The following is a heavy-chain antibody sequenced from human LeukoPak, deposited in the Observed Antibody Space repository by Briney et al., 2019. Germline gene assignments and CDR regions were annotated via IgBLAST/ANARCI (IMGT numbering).Heavy chain of an antibody. CDR2: INPSGGST. D-gene: IGHD5-12*01. J-gene: IGHJ4*02. CDR3: LGYSGYDQGDY. V-gene: IGHV1-46*01. CDR1: GYTFTSYY. Sequence: ASVKVSCKASGYTFTSYYMHWVRQAPGQGLEWMGIINPSGGSTSYAQKFQGRVTMTRDTSTSTVYMELSSLRSEDTAVYYCLGYSGYDQGDYWGQGTLVTVSS.